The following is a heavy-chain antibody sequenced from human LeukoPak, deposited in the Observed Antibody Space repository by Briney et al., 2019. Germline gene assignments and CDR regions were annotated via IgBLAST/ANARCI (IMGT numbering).Heavy chain of an antibody. V-gene: IGHV3-53*01. D-gene: IGHD1-26*01. CDR2: IYSGGST. Sequence: GGSLRLSCAASGFTVSSNYMSWVSQAPGKGLEWVSVIYSGGSTYYADSVKGRFTISRDNSKNTLYLQMNSLRAEDTAVYYCARHASYRAFDYWGQGTLVTVSS. CDR3: ARHASYRAFDY. CDR1: GFTVSSNY. J-gene: IGHJ4*02.